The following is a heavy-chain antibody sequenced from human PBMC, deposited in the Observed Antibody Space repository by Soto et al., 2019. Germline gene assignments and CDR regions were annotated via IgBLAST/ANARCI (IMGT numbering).Heavy chain of an antibody. CDR1: GYSFTSYW. CDR2: IDPSDSYT. J-gene: IGHJ6*02. D-gene: IGHD3-3*01. V-gene: IGHV5-10-1*03. Sequence: EVQLVQSGAEVKKPGESLRISCKGSGYSFTSYWISWVRQMPGKGLEWMGRIDPSDSYTNYSPSFQGHVTISADKSISTAYLQWSSLKASDTAMYYCARTLPHSLYDFWSGYLGPYYYYGMDVWGQGTTVTVSS. CDR3: ARTLPHSLYDFWSGYLGPYYYYGMDV.